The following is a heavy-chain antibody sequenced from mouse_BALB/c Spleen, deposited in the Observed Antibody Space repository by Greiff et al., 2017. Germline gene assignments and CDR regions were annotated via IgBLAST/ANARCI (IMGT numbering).Heavy chain of an antibody. D-gene: IGHD4-1*01. J-gene: IGHJ4*01. V-gene: IGHV5-4*02. CDR3: ARDWDRYYYAMDY. CDR1: GFTFSDYY. CDR2: ISDGGSYT. Sequence: VKLVESGGGLVKPGGSLKLSCAASGFTFSDYYMYWVRQTPEKRLEWVATISDGGSYTYYPDSVKGRFTISRDNAKNNLYLQMSSLKSEDTAMYYCARDWDRYYYAMDYWGQGTSVTVSS.